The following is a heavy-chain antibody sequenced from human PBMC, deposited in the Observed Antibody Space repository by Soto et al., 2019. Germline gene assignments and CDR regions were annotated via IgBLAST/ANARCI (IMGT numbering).Heavy chain of an antibody. D-gene: IGHD6-6*01. V-gene: IGHV5-51*01. CDR2: IYPGDSDT. Sequence: SGYSFTSYWIGWVRQMPGKGLEWMGIIYPGDSDTRYSPSFQGQVTISADKSISTAYLQWSSLKASDTAMYYCARQGGLGSSHYYYGMDVWGQGTTVTVSS. CDR1: GYSFTSYW. J-gene: IGHJ6*02. CDR3: ARQGGLGSSHYYYGMDV.